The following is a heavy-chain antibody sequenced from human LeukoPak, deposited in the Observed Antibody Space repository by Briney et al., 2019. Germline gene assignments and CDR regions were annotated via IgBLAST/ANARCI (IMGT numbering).Heavy chain of an antibody. CDR1: GGTFSSYA. D-gene: IGHD1-1*01. Sequence: WASVKVSCKASGGTFSSYAINWVRQAPGQGLEWMGGIIPIFGTANYAQKFQGRVTITADESTSTAYMELSSLRSEDTAVYYCARDLRWNDGHWFDPWGQGTLVTVSS. CDR3: ARDLRWNDGHWFDP. V-gene: IGHV1-69*13. CDR2: IIPIFGTA. J-gene: IGHJ5*02.